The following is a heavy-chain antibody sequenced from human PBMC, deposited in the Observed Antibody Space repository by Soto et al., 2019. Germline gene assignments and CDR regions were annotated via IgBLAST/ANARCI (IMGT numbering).Heavy chain of an antibody. CDR3: ARLPRGWLGDLDY. CDR1: GGSISSYH. D-gene: IGHD6-19*01. V-gene: IGHV4-59*08. CDR2: IYYSGST. J-gene: IGHJ4*02. Sequence: QVQLQESGPGLVKPSETLSLTCTVSGGSISSYHWSWIRQPPGKGLEWIGYIYYSGSTNYNPSLKSRVTISVDTSKNQFSLKLSSVTAADTAVYCCARLPRGWLGDLDYWGQGTLVTVSS.